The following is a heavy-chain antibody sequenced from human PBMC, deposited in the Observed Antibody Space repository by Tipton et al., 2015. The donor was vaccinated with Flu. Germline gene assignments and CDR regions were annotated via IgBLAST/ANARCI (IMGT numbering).Heavy chain of an antibody. J-gene: IGHJ4*02. D-gene: IGHD4-11*01. Sequence: AASGFTFSSSAMHWVRQAPGKGLEWVAIISYDGSSQYYADSVQGRFTISRDNSKNTLYLQMNSLRAEDTAVYYCAKLLNRYSDFFLWGQGTLVTVSS. CDR2: ISYDGSSQ. CDR3: AKLLNRYSDFFL. V-gene: IGHV3-30*18. CDR1: GFTFSSSA.